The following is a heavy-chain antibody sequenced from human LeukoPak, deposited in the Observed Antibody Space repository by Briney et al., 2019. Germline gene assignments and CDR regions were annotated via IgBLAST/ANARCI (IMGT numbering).Heavy chain of an antibody. V-gene: IGHV1-46*03. J-gene: IGHJ6*03. CDR1: GYTFTSYY. D-gene: IGHD3-3*01. CDR3: ARGYDFWSGYYMGSAYYYYMDV. CDR2: INPSGGST. Sequence: ASVKVSCKASGYTFTSYYMHWVRQAPGQGLEWMGIINPSGGSTSYAQKFQGRVTMTRDTSTSTVYMELSGLRSEDTAVYYCARGYDFWSGYYMGSAYYYYMDVWGKGTTVTVSS.